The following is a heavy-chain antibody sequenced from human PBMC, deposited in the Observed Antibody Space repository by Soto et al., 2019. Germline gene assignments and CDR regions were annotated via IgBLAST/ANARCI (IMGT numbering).Heavy chain of an antibody. CDR1: GFTFSSYG. J-gene: IGHJ3*02. CDR2: IWYDGSNK. CDR3: ARGHIVVVPAARPFDI. D-gene: IGHD2-2*01. Sequence: QVQLVESGGGVVQPGRSLRLSCAASGFTFSSYGMHWVRQAPGKGLERVAVIWYDGSNKYYADSVKGRFTISRDNSKNTLYLQMNSLRAEDTAVYYCARGHIVVVPAARPFDIWGQGTMVTVSS. V-gene: IGHV3-33*01.